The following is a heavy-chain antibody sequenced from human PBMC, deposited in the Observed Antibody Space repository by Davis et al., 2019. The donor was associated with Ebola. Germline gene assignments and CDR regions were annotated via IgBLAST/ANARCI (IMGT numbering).Heavy chain of an antibody. CDR1: GGTFSSYA. CDR2: IIPILGIA. Sequence: SVKVSCKASGGTFSSYAISWVRQAPGQGLEWMGRIIPILGIANYAQKFQGRVTITADKSTSTAYMELSSLRSEDTAVYYCARGGGYSSSYPDYWGQGTLVTVSS. D-gene: IGHD6-13*01. V-gene: IGHV1-69*04. J-gene: IGHJ4*02. CDR3: ARGGGYSSSYPDY.